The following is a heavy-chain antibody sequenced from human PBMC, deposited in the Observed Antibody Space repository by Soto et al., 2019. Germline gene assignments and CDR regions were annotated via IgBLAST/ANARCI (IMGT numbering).Heavy chain of an antibody. Sequence: EVQLLESGGGLVQPGGSLRLSCAASGFTFSSYAMSWVRQAPGKGLEWVSAISGSGGSTYYADSVKGRFTISRDNSKNTLYQQMNSLRAEDTAVYYCAKRGKGAGSFDYWGQGTLVTVSS. J-gene: IGHJ4*02. V-gene: IGHV3-23*01. CDR3: AKRGKGAGSFDY. D-gene: IGHD6-19*01. CDR2: ISGSGGST. CDR1: GFTFSSYA.